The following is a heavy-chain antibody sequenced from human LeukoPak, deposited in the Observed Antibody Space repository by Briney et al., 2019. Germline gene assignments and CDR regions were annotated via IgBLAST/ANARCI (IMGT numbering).Heavy chain of an antibody. V-gene: IGHV1-18*01. D-gene: IGHD3-3*01. Sequence: ASVKVSCKASGYTFTSYGISWVRQAPGQGLEWMGWISAYNGNTNYAQKLQGRVTMATDTSTSTAYMELRSLRSDDTAVYYCARGVTIFGVVIQIWFDPWGQGTLVTVSS. CDR1: GYTFTSYG. J-gene: IGHJ5*02. CDR3: ARGVTIFGVVIQIWFDP. CDR2: ISAYNGNT.